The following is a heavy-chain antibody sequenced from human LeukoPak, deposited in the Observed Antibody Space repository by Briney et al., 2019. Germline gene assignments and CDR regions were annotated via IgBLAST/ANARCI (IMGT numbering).Heavy chain of an antibody. D-gene: IGHD6-19*01. J-gene: IGHJ5*02. CDR3: ARDPSNTSGWKTWFDT. Sequence: ASVKVSCKASGYTFNKYGISWVRQAPGQGLEWMGWISCYNGDTNYAQKLQGRVTLSTDTPTTTVYMELRSLRSDDMAAYYCARDPSNTSGWKTWFDTWGQGTPVTVSS. V-gene: IGHV1-18*03. CDR2: ISCYNGDT. CDR1: GYTFNKYG.